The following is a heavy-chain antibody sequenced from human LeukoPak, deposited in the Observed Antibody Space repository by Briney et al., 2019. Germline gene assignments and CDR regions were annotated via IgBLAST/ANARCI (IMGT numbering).Heavy chain of an antibody. CDR3: VRDQLRLGELSFLFDY. D-gene: IGHD3-16*02. V-gene: IGHV3-30-3*01. J-gene: IGHJ4*02. Sequence: PGGSLRLSCAASGFTFSSYAMHWVRQAPGKGLEWVAVISYDGSNKYYADSVKGRFTIPRDNSKNTLYLQMNSLRAEDTAVYYCVRDQLRLGELSFLFDYWGQGTLVTVSS. CDR1: GFTFSSYA. CDR2: ISYDGSNK.